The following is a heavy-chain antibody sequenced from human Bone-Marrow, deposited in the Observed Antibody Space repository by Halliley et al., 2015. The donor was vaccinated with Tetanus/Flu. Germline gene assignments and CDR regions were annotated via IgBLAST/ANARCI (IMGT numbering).Heavy chain of an antibody. CDR3: ARDSLRTTVTFYHYPGLDV. D-gene: IGHD4-4*01. J-gene: IGHJ6*02. Sequence: YSGSTYYNPSLRSRVAISVDTAKNQFSLKLSSVTAADTAIYYWARDSLRTTVTFYHYPGLDVWGQGTTVTVSS. CDR2: YSGST. V-gene: IGHV4-31*02.